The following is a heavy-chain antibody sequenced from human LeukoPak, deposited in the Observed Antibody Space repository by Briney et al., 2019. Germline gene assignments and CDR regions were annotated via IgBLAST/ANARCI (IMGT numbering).Heavy chain of an antibody. D-gene: IGHD3-10*01. CDR1: GFTFSSYA. CDR2: ISSNGGST. Sequence: PGGSLRLSCSASGFTFSSYAMRWVRQAPGKGLEYVSAISSNGGSTYYADSVKGRFTISRDNSKNTLYLQMSSLRAEHTAVYYCVKGGDELTYYFDYWGQGTLVTVSS. V-gene: IGHV3-64D*06. CDR3: VKGGDELTYYFDY. J-gene: IGHJ4*02.